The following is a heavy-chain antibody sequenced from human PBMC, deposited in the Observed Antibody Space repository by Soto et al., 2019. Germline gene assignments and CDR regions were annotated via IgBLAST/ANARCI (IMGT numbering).Heavy chain of an antibody. CDR2: IFYSGST. CDR1: GGSISSRY. CDR3: ARHSIHDYSNFEY. Sequence: SETLSLTCTVSGGSISSRYWSWIRQPPGKGLEWIGYIFYSGSTNYNPSLKSRVTISVDTSNNQFSLKLSSVTAADTAVYYCARHSIHDYSNFEYWGQGTLVTVSS. V-gene: IGHV4-59*08. J-gene: IGHJ4*02. D-gene: IGHD4-4*01.